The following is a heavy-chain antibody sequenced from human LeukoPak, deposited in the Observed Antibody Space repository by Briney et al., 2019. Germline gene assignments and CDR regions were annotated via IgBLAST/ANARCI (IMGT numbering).Heavy chain of an antibody. V-gene: IGHV7-4-1*02. CDR3: ARVYSGYADYGMDV. D-gene: IGHD5-12*01. J-gene: IGHJ6*02. Sequence: ASVKVSCKASGYTFTSYAMNWVRQAPGQGLEWMAWINTNTGNPTYAQGFTGRFVFSLDTSVSTAYLQISSLKAEDTAVYYCARVYSGYADYGMDVWGQGTTVTVSS. CDR2: INTNTGNP. CDR1: GYTFTSYA.